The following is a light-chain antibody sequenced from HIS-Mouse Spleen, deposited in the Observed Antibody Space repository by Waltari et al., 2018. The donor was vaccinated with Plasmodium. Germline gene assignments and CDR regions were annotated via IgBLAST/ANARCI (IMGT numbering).Light chain of an antibody. Sequence: TQDPAVSVAFGQTVRITCQGASLRSYYASWYQQKPGQAPVLVSYGKNNRPSGIPDRFSGSSSGTTASLTMAGAQAEDEADYYCNSRDSSGNHLVFGGGTKLTVL. V-gene: IGLV3-19*01. CDR1: SLRSYY. J-gene: IGLJ2*01. CDR3: NSRDSSGNHLV. CDR2: GKN.